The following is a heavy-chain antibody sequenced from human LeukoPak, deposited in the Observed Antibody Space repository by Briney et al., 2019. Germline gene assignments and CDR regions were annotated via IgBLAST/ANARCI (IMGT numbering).Heavy chain of an antibody. CDR3: AKDLLGRKGPFDY. CDR1: GFIFSSYT. V-gene: IGHV3-21*01. Sequence: PGGSLRLSCAASGFIFSSYTMNWVRQAPGKGLEWVSSISSSSTYIYYGDSVKGRFTISRDNAKNSLYLQMNSLRAEDTAVYYCAKDLLGRKGPFDYWGQGTLVTVSS. CDR2: ISSSSTYI. D-gene: IGHD3-16*01. J-gene: IGHJ4*02.